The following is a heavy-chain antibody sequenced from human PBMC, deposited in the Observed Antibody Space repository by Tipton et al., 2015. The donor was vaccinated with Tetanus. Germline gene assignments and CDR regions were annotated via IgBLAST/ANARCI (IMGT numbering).Heavy chain of an antibody. CDR2: IDSDGSGT. J-gene: IGHJ4*02. D-gene: IGHD2-2*01. Sequence: SLRLSCEASGFTFSTYWMHWVRQAPGKGLVWVSRIDSDGSGTTYADSVKGRFTISRDNAKNTLYLQMNSLRAEDTAVYYCASDPALMGNFDYWGQGTLVTVSS. CDR1: GFTFSTYW. V-gene: IGHV3-74*01. CDR3: ASDPALMGNFDY.